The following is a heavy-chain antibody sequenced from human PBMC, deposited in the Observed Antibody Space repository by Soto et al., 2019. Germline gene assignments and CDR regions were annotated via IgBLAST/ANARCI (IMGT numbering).Heavy chain of an antibody. J-gene: IGHJ4*02. CDR2: IKHDGNEK. Sequence: GGSLRLSCAVPMFSFNDSLTSWVRQAPGKGPEGVANIKHDGNEKYYVDSLKGRFTISRDNAKNSLYLQLNSLRAEDTAVYYCAINTAMAEAWSQGT. CDR3: AINTAMAEA. D-gene: IGHD5-18*01. CDR1: MFSFNDSL. V-gene: IGHV3-7*01.